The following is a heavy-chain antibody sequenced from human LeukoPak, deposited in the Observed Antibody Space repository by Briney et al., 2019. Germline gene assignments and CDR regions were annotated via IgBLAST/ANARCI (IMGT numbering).Heavy chain of an antibody. CDR2: ISSSGKTM. Sequence: PGGSLRLSCAASGFTFSSYGMHWVRQAPGKGLEWLSYISSSGKTMSYADSVKGRFTISRDNAKNSLYLQLNSLRAEDTAVYFCARSIESSNPPYYYFYMDVWGKGTTVTVSS. CDR1: GFTFSSYG. V-gene: IGHV3-48*04. J-gene: IGHJ6*03. CDR3: ARSIESSNPPYYYFYMDV. D-gene: IGHD6-6*01.